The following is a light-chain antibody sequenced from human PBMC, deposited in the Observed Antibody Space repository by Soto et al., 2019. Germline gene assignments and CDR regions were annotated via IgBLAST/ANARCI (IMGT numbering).Light chain of an antibody. Sequence: DIQMTQATSSLSASVGDRDTITCRASQTISRALNWYQQKPGKAPKLLIYAASILQSGVPSRFSGSGSGTDFIPTISSLQPEDFATYYCQQSYSTPTFGGGTKV. J-gene: IGKJ4*01. CDR3: QQSYSTPT. CDR1: QTISRA. V-gene: IGKV1-39*01. CDR2: AAS.